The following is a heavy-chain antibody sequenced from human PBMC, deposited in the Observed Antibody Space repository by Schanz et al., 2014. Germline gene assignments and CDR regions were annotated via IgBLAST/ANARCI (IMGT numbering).Heavy chain of an antibody. CDR3: AKDAPYPFDL. CDR1: GFTLSNYA. CDR2: LSEGGGGT. Sequence: VQLVESGGGVVQPGRSLRLSCAASGFTLSNYAMSWVRQAPGKGLEWVSALSEGGGGTHYADSVRGRFTISRDNSKNTLYLQMNSLRAEDTAIYYCAKDAPYPFDLWGRGTLVTVSS. J-gene: IGHJ2*01. V-gene: IGHV3-23*04.